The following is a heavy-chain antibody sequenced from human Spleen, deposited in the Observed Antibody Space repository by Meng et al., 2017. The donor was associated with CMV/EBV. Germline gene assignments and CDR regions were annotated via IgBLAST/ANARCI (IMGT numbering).Heavy chain of an antibody. CDR1: GFTFSSYE. CDR3: ARDAYYDFWSGYSQPYYYYYGMDV. V-gene: IGHV3-7*01. J-gene: IGHJ6*02. Sequence: GESLKISCAASGFTFSSYEMNWVRQAPGKGLEWVANIKQDGSEKYYVDSVKGRFTISRDNAKNSLYLQMNSLRAEDTAVYYCARDAYYDFWSGYSQPYYYYYGMDVWGQGTTVTVSS. CDR2: IKQDGSEK. D-gene: IGHD3-3*01.